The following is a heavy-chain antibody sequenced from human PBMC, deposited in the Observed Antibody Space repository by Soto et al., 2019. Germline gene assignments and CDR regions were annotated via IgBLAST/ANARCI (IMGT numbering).Heavy chain of an antibody. Sequence: QVQLVESGGGVVQPGRSLRLSCAASGFTFSSYAMHWVRQAPGKGLEWVAVISYDGSNKYYADSVKGRFTISRDNSKNTLYLQVNSLRAEDTAVYYCARDPDDYILDYWGQGTLVTVSS. D-gene: IGHD4-4*01. CDR2: ISYDGSNK. J-gene: IGHJ4*02. V-gene: IGHV3-30-3*01. CDR1: GFTFSSYA. CDR3: ARDPDDYILDY.